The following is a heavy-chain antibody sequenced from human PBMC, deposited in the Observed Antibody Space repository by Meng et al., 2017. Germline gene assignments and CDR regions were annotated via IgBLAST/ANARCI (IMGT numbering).Heavy chain of an antibody. J-gene: IGHJ6*02. CDR3: VRDRSRYLSGMDV. V-gene: IGHV3-7*01. CDR2: IKQDGSEK. CDR1: GFTFSSYW. Sequence: GESLKISCAASGFTFSSYWMSWVRQAPGKGLEWVANIKQDGSEKYYVDSVKGRFTISRDNAKNSLYLQMNSLRAEDTAVYYCVRDRSRYLSGMDVWGQGTTVTVSS. D-gene: IGHD1-14*01.